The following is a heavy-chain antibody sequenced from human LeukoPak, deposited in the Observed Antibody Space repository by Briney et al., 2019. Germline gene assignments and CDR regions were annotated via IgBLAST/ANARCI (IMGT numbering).Heavy chain of an antibody. CDR1: GGSISSYY. V-gene: IGHV4-59*01. Sequence: PSETLSLXCTVFGGSISSYYWSWIRQPPGKGLESIGYIYYSGSTNYNPSLKSRVTISVDTSKNQFSLKLSSVTAADTAVYYCARGLLDGYTHPAAFDIWGQGTMVTVSS. CDR2: IYYSGST. CDR3: ARGLLDGYTHPAAFDI. J-gene: IGHJ3*02. D-gene: IGHD5-24*01.